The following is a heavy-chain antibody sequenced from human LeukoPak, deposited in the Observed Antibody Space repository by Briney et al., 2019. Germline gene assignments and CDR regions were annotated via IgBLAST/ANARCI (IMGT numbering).Heavy chain of an antibody. J-gene: IGHJ4*02. CDR3: AAETYYDSSGYY. CDR1: GYTLTELS. Sequence: ASVKVSCKVSGYTLTELSMHWVRQAPGKGLEWMGGFDPEDGETIYAQKFQGRVTMTEGTSTDTAYMELSSLRSEDTAVYYCAAETYYDSSGYYWGQGTLVTVSS. D-gene: IGHD3-22*01. CDR2: FDPEDGET. V-gene: IGHV1-24*01.